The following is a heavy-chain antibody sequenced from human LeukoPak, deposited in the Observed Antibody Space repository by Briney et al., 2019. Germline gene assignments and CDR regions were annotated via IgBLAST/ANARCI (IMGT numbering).Heavy chain of an antibody. CDR2: IYYSGST. J-gene: IGHJ2*01. V-gene: IGHV4-59*01. Sequence: PSETLSLTCTVSGGPISSYYWSWLRQPPGKGLEWLGYIYYSGSTNYNPSLKSRVTISVDTSKNQFSLKLSSVTAADTAVYYCARSERPFYYGSGPPWYFDLWGRGTLVTVSS. CDR1: GGPISSYY. D-gene: IGHD3-10*01. CDR3: ARSERPFYYGSGPPWYFDL.